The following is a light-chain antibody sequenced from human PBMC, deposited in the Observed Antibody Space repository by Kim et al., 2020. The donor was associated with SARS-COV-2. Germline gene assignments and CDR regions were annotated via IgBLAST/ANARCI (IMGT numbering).Light chain of an antibody. Sequence: LSPGERATLSCRASQSVSSSYLAWYQQKPGKAPRLLIYGASSRATGIPDRFSGSGSGTDFTLTISRLEPEDFAVYYCQQYGSSPFAFGQGTKV. J-gene: IGKJ1*01. CDR2: GAS. CDR1: QSVSSSY. V-gene: IGKV3-20*01. CDR3: QQYGSSPFA.